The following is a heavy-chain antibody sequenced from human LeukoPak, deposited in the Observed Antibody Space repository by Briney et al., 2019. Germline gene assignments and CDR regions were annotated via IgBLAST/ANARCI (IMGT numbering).Heavy chain of an antibody. J-gene: IGHJ4*02. CDR1: GYTFTDYY. V-gene: IGHV1-69-2*01. Sequence: GASVKVSCKVPGYTFTDYYMHWVQQAPGKGLEWMGLVDPEDGETIYAEKFQGRVTITADTSTDTAYMELSSLRSEDTAVYYCATDPGGYYYDSSPPRGYWGQGTLVTVSS. D-gene: IGHD3-22*01. CDR2: VDPEDGET. CDR3: ATDPGGYYYDSSPPRGY.